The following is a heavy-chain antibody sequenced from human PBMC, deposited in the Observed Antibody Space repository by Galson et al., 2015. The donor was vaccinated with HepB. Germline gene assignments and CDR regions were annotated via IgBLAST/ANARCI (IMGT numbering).Heavy chain of an antibody. D-gene: IGHD3-9*01. CDR3: TTDPHWLFGLNWFDP. J-gene: IGHJ5*02. CDR2: IKSKTDGGTT. Sequence: SLRLSCAASGFTFSNAWMSWVRQAPGKGLEWVGRIKSKTDGGTTDYAAPVKGRFTISRDDSKNTLYLQMNSLKTEDTAVYYCTTDPHWLFGLNWFDPWGQGTLVTVSS. V-gene: IGHV3-15*01. CDR1: GFTFSNAW.